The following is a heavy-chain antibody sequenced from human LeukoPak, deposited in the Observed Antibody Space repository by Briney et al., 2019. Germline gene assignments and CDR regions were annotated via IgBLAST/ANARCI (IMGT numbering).Heavy chain of an antibody. V-gene: IGHV3-23*01. Sequence: PGGSLRLSCAASGFTFSSYAMSWVRQAPGKGLEGVSAISGSGCSTYYADSVKGRFTISRDNSKNTLYLQMNSLRAEDTAVHYCAKDNNWNPLYSYYYMDVWGKGTTVTVSS. CDR3: AKDNNWNPLYSYYYMDV. J-gene: IGHJ6*03. D-gene: IGHD1-20*01. CDR1: GFTFSSYA. CDR2: ISGSGCST.